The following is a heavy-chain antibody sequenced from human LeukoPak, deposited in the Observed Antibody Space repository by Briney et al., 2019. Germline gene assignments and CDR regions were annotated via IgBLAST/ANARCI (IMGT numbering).Heavy chain of an antibody. CDR1: GFTFRTYA. D-gene: IGHD2-2*02. CDR3: AKDKAPGSRHTPSDF. CDR2: ISDSGDGT. V-gene: IGHV3-23*01. J-gene: IGHJ4*02. Sequence: PGGSLRLSCAASGFTFRTYAMSWVRQAPGKGLEWVSGISDSGDGTYYAESVNGLFTISRDNSTNTVFLQMNRLRADDTAKYYCAKDKAPGSRHTPSDFWGQGTLVTVYS.